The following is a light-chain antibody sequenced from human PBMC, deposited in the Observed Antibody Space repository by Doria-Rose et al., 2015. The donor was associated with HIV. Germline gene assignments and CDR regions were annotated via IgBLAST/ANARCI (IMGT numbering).Light chain of an antibody. V-gene: IGKV2-24*01. CDR3: LQGAQSPPYS. CDR1: QSLVHSDGNTY. CDR2: KVS. Sequence: TQSPLSSPVTLGQPASISCRSSQSLVHSDGNTYLTWLHQRPGQPPRLLIYKVSTRFSGAPDRFSGSGAGTDCTLRSSRVEAEDVGVYYCLQGAQSPPYSFGQGTKLEIK. J-gene: IGKJ2*03.